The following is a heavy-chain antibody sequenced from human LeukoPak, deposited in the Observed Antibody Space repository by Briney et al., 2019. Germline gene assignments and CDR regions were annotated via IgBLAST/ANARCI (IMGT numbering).Heavy chain of an antibody. Sequence: PGGSLRLSCAASGLAFRDYWMSWVRQAPGEGLEWVANIRPDGGHQNYVDSVKGRFTISRDNAKNSLYLQMNSLRAEDTAIYYCASTFPYCSGGSCALGGQGTLVTVSS. CDR2: IRPDGGHQ. V-gene: IGHV3-7*01. D-gene: IGHD2-15*01. J-gene: IGHJ4*02. CDR1: GLAFRDYW. CDR3: ASTFPYCSGGSCAL.